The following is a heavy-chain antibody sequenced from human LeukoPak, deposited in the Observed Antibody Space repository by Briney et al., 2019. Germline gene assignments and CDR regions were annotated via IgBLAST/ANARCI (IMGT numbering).Heavy chain of an antibody. CDR3: ARDFTAADPYYFDY. Sequence: GGSLRLSCAASGFTFSSYSMNPVRQAPGKGLECVSSISSSSSYIYYADSVKGRFTISRDNAKNSLYLQMNSLRAEDTAVYYCARDFTAADPYYFDYWGQGTLVTVSS. CDR1: GFTFSSYS. J-gene: IGHJ4*02. CDR2: ISSSSSYI. V-gene: IGHV3-21*01. D-gene: IGHD6-13*01.